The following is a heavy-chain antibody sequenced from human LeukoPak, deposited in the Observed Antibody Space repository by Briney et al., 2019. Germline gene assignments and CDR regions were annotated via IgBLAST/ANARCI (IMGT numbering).Heavy chain of an antibody. CDR2: IKQDGSEK. CDR3: AKTKGYSYGYYFDY. Sequence: GGSLRLSCAASGFTFSSYWMSWVRQAPGKGLEWVANIKQDGSEKYYVDSVKGRFTISRDNAKNPLYLQMNSLRAEDTAVYYCAKTKGYSYGYYFDYWGQGTLVTVSS. D-gene: IGHD5-18*01. V-gene: IGHV3-7*01. CDR1: GFTFSSYW. J-gene: IGHJ4*02.